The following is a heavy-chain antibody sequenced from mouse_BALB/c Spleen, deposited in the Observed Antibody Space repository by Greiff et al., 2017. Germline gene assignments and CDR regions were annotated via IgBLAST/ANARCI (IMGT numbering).Heavy chain of an antibody. Sequence: QVQLQQPGAELMKPGASVKISCKATGYTFSSYWIEWVKQRPGHGLEWIGEILPGSGSTNYNEKFKGKATFTADTSSNTAYMQLSSLTSEDSAVYYCASGGDYDPWFAYWGQGTLVTVSA. CDR3: ASGGDYDPWFAY. D-gene: IGHD2-4*01. J-gene: IGHJ3*01. V-gene: IGHV1-9*01. CDR2: ILPGSGST. CDR1: GYTFSSYW.